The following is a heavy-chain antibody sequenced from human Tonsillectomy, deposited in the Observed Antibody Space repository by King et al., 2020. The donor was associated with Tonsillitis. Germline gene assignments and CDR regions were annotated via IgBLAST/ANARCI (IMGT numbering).Heavy chain of an antibody. Sequence: QLQESGPGLVKLSETLSLTCAVSGYSISSGYYWGWIRQPPGKGLEWIGSIYHSGSTYYNPSLKSRVTILVDTSKNQFSLKLSSVTAADTAVYYCARDGVNYYDSSGYRSDYWGQGTLVTVSS. J-gene: IGHJ4*02. V-gene: IGHV4-38-2*02. CDR2: IYHSGST. D-gene: IGHD3-22*01. CDR3: ARDGVNYYDSSGYRSDY. CDR1: GYSISSGYY.